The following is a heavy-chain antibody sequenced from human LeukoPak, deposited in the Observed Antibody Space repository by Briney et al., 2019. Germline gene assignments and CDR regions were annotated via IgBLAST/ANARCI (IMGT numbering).Heavy chain of an antibody. D-gene: IGHD6-19*01. CDR2: ISWNSGSI. V-gene: IGHV3-9*01. CDR1: GFTFDDYA. Sequence: HPGGSLRLSCAASGFTFDDYAMHWVRQAPGKGLEWVSGISWNSGSIGYADSVKGRFTISRDNAKNSLYLQMNSLRAEDTALYYCAKALYSSGWYVFDYWGQGTLVTVSS. J-gene: IGHJ4*02. CDR3: AKALYSSGWYVFDY.